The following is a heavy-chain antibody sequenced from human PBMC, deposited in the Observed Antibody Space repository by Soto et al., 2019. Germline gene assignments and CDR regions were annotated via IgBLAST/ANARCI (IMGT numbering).Heavy chain of an antibody. CDR3: ARNLNGYGNWDY. J-gene: IGHJ4*02. D-gene: IGHD1-1*01. CDR2: IDGSGSNT. Sequence: AGSLRLSCAAPGFTLRSYWMHWVRQAPGGGLVWVSRIDGSGSNTFYADSVKGRFTISRDNAKNTLYLQMNNLSPEDTAVYYCARNLNGYGNWDYWGQGNLVTVSS. CDR1: GFTLRSYW. V-gene: IGHV3-74*01.